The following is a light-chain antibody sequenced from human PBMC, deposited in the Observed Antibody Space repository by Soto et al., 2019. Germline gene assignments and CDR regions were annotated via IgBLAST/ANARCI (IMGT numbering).Light chain of an antibody. Sequence: EIVMTQSPATLSVSPGERATLSCRASQSVSSNLAWYQQKPGQAPRLLIYGASTRATGIPARFSGSGSGTEFTLTISSLQSEVFAVYSCQQYNNWPPWTFGQGTKVDIK. CDR1: QSVSSN. CDR2: GAS. J-gene: IGKJ1*01. CDR3: QQYNNWPPWT. V-gene: IGKV3-15*01.